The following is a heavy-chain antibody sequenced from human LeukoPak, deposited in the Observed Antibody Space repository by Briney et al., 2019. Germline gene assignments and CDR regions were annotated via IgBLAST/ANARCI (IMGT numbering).Heavy chain of an antibody. CDR1: GYTFTGYY. CDR3: ARDTYDILTGYYKWAFDI. D-gene: IGHD3-9*01. Sequence: SVKVSCKASGYTFTGYYMHWVRQAPGQGLEWMGGIIPIFGTANYAQKFQGRVTITADESTSTAYMELSSLRSEDTAVYYCARDTYDILTGYYKWAFDIWGQGTMVTVSS. J-gene: IGHJ3*02. V-gene: IGHV1-69*13. CDR2: IIPIFGTA.